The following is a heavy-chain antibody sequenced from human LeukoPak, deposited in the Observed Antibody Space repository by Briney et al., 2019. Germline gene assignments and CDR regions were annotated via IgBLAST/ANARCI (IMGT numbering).Heavy chain of an antibody. J-gene: IGHJ4*02. CDR2: ISSSSSAI. Sequence: PGGSLRLSCVASGFTVSSKYMSWVRQAPGKGLEWVSYISSSSSAIYYADSVKGRFTISRDNAKNSLYLQMNSLRDEDTGVYYCAGDLKWTGYWGQGTLVTVSS. D-gene: IGHD3/OR15-3a*01. CDR3: AGDLKWTGY. V-gene: IGHV3-48*02. CDR1: GFTVSSKY.